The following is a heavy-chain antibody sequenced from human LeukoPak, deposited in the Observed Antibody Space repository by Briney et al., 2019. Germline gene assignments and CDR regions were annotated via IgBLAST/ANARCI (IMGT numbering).Heavy chain of an antibody. CDR1: GFTFSSYS. D-gene: IGHD6-13*01. CDR3: ARGRGRIAAAAFDY. J-gene: IGHJ4*02. CDR2: ISSSSSTI. V-gene: IGHV3-48*01. Sequence: GGSLRLSCAASGFTFSSYSMNWVRQAPGKGLEWVSYISSSSSTIYYADSVKGRFTISRDIAKNSLYLQMNSLRAEDTAVYYCARGRGRIAAAAFDYWGQGTLVTVSS.